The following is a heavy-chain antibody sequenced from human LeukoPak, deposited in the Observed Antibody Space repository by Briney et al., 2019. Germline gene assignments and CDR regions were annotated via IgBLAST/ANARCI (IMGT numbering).Heavy chain of an antibody. Sequence: EGSLILSCVGSGFSFSSSWMSWVRQAPGKGLEWVANMKEDGSEEHYLDSVKGRFTISRDNAQNSLYLQMNSLRDDDTAIYYCARDRYFPYWGQGTLVIVSS. CDR1: GFSFSSSW. V-gene: IGHV3-7*01. D-gene: IGHD1-14*01. CDR3: ARDRYFPY. J-gene: IGHJ1*01. CDR2: MKEDGSEE.